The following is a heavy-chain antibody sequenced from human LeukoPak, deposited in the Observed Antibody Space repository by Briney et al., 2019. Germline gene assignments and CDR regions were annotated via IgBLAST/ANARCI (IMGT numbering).Heavy chain of an antibody. J-gene: IGHJ4*02. V-gene: IGHV4-34*01. CDR2: INHSGST. Sequence: SETLSLTCAVYGGSFSGYYWSWIRQPPGKGLEWIGEINHSGSTNYNPSLKSRVTISVDTSKNQFSLKLSSVTAADTAVYYCARLGAGPTYYDFWSGYSSFYFDYWGQGTLVIVSS. CDR3: ARLGAGPTYYDFWSGYSSFYFDY. D-gene: IGHD3-3*01. CDR1: GGSFSGYY.